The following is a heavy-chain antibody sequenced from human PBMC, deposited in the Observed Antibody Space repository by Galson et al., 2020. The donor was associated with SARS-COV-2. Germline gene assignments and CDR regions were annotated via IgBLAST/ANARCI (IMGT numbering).Heavy chain of an antibody. CDR3: ARGLRGWLRWYHDAFDI. CDR2: IWYDGSNK. J-gene: IGHJ3*02. D-gene: IGHD5-12*01. CDR1: GFTFSSYG. V-gene: IGHV3-33*01. Sequence: GGSLRLSCAASGFTFSSYGMHWVRQAPGKGLEWVAVIWYDGSNKYYADSVKGRFTISRDNSKNTLYLQMNILRAEDTAVYYCARGLRGWLRWYHDAFDIWGQGTMVTVSS.